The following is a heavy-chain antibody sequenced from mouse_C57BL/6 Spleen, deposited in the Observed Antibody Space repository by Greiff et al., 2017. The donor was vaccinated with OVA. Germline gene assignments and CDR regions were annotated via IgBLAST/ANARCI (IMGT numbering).Heavy chain of an antibody. CDR2: INPCTGGT. Sequence: EVQLQQSGPELVKPGASVKISCKASGYSFTGYYMNWVKQSPEKSLEWIGEINPCTGGTTYNQKFKAKATLTVDISSSTAYMQLKSLTSEDTAVYYCARAPYVSSFYAMDYWGQGTSVTVSS. D-gene: IGHD1-1*01. V-gene: IGHV1-42*01. CDR3: ARAPYVSSFYAMDY. J-gene: IGHJ4*01. CDR1: GYSFTGYY.